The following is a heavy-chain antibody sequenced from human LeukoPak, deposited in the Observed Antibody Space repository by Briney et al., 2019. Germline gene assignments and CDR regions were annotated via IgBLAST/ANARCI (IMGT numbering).Heavy chain of an antibody. CDR1: GGSISSYY. CDR2: IYTSGST. CDR3: ARGDYSGYRGAGYYFDY. V-gene: IGHV4-4*07. Sequence: SETLSLTCTVSGGSISSYYWSWIRQPAGKGLEWIGRIYTSGSTNYNPSLKSRVTMSVDTSKNQFSLKLSSVTAADTAVYSCARGDYSGYRGAGYYFDYWGQGTLVTVSS. D-gene: IGHD5-12*01. J-gene: IGHJ4*02.